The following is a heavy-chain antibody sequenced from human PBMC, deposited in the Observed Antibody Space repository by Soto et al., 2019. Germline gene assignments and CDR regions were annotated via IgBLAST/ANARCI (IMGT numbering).Heavy chain of an antibody. D-gene: IGHD1-1*01. CDR1: GASISGFY. CDR2: IYATGTT. J-gene: IGHJ5*02. Sequence: SETLSLTCTVSGASISGFYWSWIRKSAGKGLEWIGRIYATGTTDYNPSLKSRVMMSVDTSKKQFSLKLRSVTAADTAVYYCVRDGTNKVRDWFDHWGQGISVTVS. V-gene: IGHV4-4*07. CDR3: VRDGTNKVRDWFDH.